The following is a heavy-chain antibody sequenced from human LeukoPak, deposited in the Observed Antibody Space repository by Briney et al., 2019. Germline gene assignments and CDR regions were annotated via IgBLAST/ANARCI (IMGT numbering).Heavy chain of an antibody. V-gene: IGHV1-69*13. J-gene: IGHJ2*01. D-gene: IGHD2-15*01. CDR1: EATLTSYA. CDR3: AREGDCSGGSCPYWYFDL. Sequence: ASVKVSCKPSEATLTSYAISWVRQPPEQGREWRGGIIPIFGTANYAQKFQGRVTITADESTSTAYMELSSLRSEDTAVYYCAREGDCSGGSCPYWYFDLWGRGTLVTVSS. CDR2: IIPIFGTA.